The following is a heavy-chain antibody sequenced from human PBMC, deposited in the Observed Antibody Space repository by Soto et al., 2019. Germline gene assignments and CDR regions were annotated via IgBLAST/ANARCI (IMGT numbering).Heavy chain of an antibody. CDR3: ANVDIVATIIDY. J-gene: IGHJ4*02. Sequence: QLLESGPGLVKPSETLSLTCTVSGGSISSSSYYWGWIRQPPGKGLEWIGSIYYSGSTYYNPSLKSRVTISVDTSKNQFSLKLSSVTAADTAVYYCANVDIVATIIDYWGQGTLVTVSS. V-gene: IGHV4-39*01. CDR2: IYYSGST. D-gene: IGHD5-12*01. CDR1: GGSISSSSYY.